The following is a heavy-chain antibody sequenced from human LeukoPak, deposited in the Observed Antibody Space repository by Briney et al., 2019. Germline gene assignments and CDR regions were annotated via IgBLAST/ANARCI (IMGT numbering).Heavy chain of an antibody. CDR1: GVSFNNYY. D-gene: IGHD4-17*01. Sequence: PSETLSLTCAVSGVSFNNYYWSWVRQTPGKGLEWIGEINHSGYTNDSPSLKSRVTLSIDTSRNQFSLNLRSVTVADTGIYYCTRMTTGHDYWGQGTLVPVSS. V-gene: IGHV4-34*01. CDR3: TRMTTGHDY. J-gene: IGHJ4*02. CDR2: INHSGYT.